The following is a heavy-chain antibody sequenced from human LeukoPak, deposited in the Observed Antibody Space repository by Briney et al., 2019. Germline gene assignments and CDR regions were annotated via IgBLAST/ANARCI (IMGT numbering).Heavy chain of an antibody. CDR3: ARVYSMVRQYFDY. D-gene: IGHD3-10*01. CDR1: GYSVRSGYY. Sequence: SETLSLTCTVSGYSVRSGYYWGWVRPSPGQGLEWIATIYHSESTHYNPSPKSRVTISVDTSKNQFSLKLSSVTAADTAVYYCARVYSMVRQYFDYWGQGTLVTVSS. V-gene: IGHV4-38-2*02. J-gene: IGHJ4*02. CDR2: IYHSEST.